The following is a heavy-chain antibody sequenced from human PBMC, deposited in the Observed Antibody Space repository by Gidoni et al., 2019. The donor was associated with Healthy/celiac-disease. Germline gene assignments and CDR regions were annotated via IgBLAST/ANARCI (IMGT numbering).Heavy chain of an antibody. CDR3: AREGMSGYYHYYFDY. D-gene: IGHD3-22*01. CDR1: GFTFSSYG. J-gene: IGHJ4*02. Sequence: QVQLVESGGGVVQPGRSLRLSCAASGFTFSSYGMHWVRQAPGKGLEWVAVIWYDGSNKYYADSVKGRFTISRDNSKNTLYLQMNSLRAEDTAVYYCAREGMSGYYHYYFDYWGQGTLVTVSS. V-gene: IGHV3-33*01. CDR2: IWYDGSNK.